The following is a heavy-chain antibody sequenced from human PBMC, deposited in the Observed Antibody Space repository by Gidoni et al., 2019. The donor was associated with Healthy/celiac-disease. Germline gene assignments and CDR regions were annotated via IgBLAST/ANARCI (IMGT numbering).Heavy chain of an antibody. V-gene: IGHV2-70*15. CDR3: ALLWFGEFNYYYYMDV. CDR1: GFSLSTSGMC. J-gene: IGHJ6*03. CDR2: IDWDDDK. D-gene: IGHD3-10*01. Sequence: QVTLRESGPALVKPTQTLTLTCTFSGFSLSTSGMCVSWIRQPPRKALEWLARIDWDDDKYYSTSLKTRLTISKDTSKNQVVLTMTNMDPVDTATYYCALLWFGEFNYYYYMDVWGKGTTVTVSS.